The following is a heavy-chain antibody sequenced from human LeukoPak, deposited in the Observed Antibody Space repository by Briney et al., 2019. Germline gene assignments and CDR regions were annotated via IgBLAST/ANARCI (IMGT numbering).Heavy chain of an antibody. Sequence: GGSLRLSCAASGFTFSSHEMNWVRQAPGKGLEWVSYISNSGSTIYYADSVRGRFTISRDNSKNTLYLQMNSLRAEDTAIYYCARDSMAFGDYAMDVWGQGTTVTVSS. CDR2: ISNSGSTI. D-gene: IGHD3-16*01. J-gene: IGHJ6*02. CDR1: GFTFSSHE. CDR3: ARDSMAFGDYAMDV. V-gene: IGHV3-48*03.